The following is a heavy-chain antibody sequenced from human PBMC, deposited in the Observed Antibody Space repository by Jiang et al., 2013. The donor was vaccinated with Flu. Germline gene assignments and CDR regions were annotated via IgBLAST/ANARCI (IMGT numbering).Heavy chain of an antibody. J-gene: IGHJ6*04. V-gene: IGHV7-4-1*01. CDR1: GYTFTSYA. D-gene: IGHD6-13*01. CDR2: INTNTGNP. Sequence: QSGSELKKPGASVKVSCKASGYTFTSYAMNWVRQAPGQGLEWMGWINTNTGNPTYAQGFTGRFVFSLDTSVSTAYLQICSLKAEDTAVYYCAREVAAAGTYYYYGMDVWGKGTTVTVSS. CDR3: AREVAAAGTYYYYGMDV.